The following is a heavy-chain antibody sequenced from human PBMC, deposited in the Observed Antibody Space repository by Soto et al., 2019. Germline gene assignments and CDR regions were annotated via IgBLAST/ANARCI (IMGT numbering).Heavy chain of an antibody. CDR2: ISYDGSNK. V-gene: IGHV3-30*18. CDR3: AKDPDIVVVGARAFDY. CDR1: GFTFGSYG. D-gene: IGHD2-15*01. Sequence: GGSLILSCAASGFTFGSYGMHWVRQAPGKGLEWVAVISYDGSNKYYADSVKGRFTISRDNSKNTLYLQMNSLRAEDTAVYYCAKDPDIVVVGARAFDYWGQGTLVTVSS. J-gene: IGHJ4*02.